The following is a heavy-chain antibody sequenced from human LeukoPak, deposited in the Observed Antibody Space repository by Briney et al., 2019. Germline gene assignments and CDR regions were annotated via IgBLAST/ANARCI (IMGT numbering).Heavy chain of an antibody. CDR1: GYTFTGHY. CDR3: ARDGYSYGGGSGY. D-gene: IGHD5-18*01. Sequence: ASVKVSCKASGYTFTGHYMHWVRQAPGQGLEWMGRINPNSGGTNYAQKFQGRVTMTRDTSISTAYMELSRLRSDDTAVYYCARDGYSYGGGSGYWGQGTLVTVSS. CDR2: INPNSGGT. J-gene: IGHJ4*02. V-gene: IGHV1-2*06.